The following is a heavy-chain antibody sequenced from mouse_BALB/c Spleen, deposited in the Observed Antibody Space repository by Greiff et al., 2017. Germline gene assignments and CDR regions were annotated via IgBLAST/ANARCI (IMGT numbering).Heavy chain of an antibody. Sequence: QVHVKQSGAELVRPGSSVKISCKASGYAFSSYWMNWVKQRPGQGLEWIGQIYPGDGDTNYNGKFKGKATLTADKSSSTAYMQLSSLTSEDSAVYFCAPYYGNYFSMDYWGQGTSVTVSS. CDR2: IYPGDGDT. D-gene: IGHD2-10*01. CDR1: GYAFSSYW. CDR3: APYYGNYFSMDY. J-gene: IGHJ4*01. V-gene: IGHV1-80*01.